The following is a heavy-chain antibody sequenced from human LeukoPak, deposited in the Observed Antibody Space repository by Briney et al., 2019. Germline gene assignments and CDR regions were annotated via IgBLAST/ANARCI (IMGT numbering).Heavy chain of an antibody. CDR3: AKDGSGYGRYYYYGMDV. V-gene: IGHV3-23*01. CDR1: GFTFSSYA. D-gene: IGHD5-18*01. Sequence: PGGSLRLSCAASGFTFSSYAMSWVRQAPGKGLEWVSAISGSGGSTYYADSVKGRFTISRDNSKNTLYLQMNSLRAEDTAVYYCAKDGSGYGRYYYYGMDVWGQGTTVTVSS. CDR2: ISGSGGST. J-gene: IGHJ6*02.